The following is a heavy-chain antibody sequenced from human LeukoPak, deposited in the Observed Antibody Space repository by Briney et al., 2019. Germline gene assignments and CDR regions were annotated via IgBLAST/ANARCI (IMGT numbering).Heavy chain of an antibody. Sequence: GGSLRLSCAASGFTFTDYWMHWVRQAPGRGLVWVSRINTDGTSTKYADSVKGRITISRDNARNTVYLQMNSLRAEDTAVYYCARARYSYTGIIDYWGQGTLVTVSS. CDR2: INTDGTST. V-gene: IGHV3-74*01. CDR1: GFTFTDYW. D-gene: IGHD5-18*01. J-gene: IGHJ4*02. CDR3: ARARYSYTGIIDY.